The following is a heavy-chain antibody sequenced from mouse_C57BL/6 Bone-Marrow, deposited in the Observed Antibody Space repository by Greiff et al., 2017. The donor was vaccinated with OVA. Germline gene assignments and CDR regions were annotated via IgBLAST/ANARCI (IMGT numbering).Heavy chain of an antibody. CDR3: ARHENYSNYLDY. D-gene: IGHD2-5*01. J-gene: IGHJ2*01. CDR1: GYTFTEYT. Sequence: VVKPGASVKLSCQASGYTFTEYTIHWVKQRSGQGLEWIGWFYPGSGSIKYNEKFKDKATLTADKSSSTVYMELSRLTSEDSAVYFCARHENYSNYLDYWGQGTTLTVSS. CDR2: FYPGSGSI. V-gene: IGHV1-62-2*01.